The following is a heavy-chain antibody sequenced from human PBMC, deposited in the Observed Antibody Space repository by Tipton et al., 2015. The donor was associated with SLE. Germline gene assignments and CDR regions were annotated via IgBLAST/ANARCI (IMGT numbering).Heavy chain of an antibody. CDR1: GGSISSYY. V-gene: IGHV4-59*08. CDR2: IYYSGST. CDR3: ARHGYASWSGYYHHVFDV. J-gene: IGHJ3*01. Sequence: TLSLTCTVSGGSISSYYWSWIRQPPGKGLEWIGYIYYSGSTNYNPSLKSRVTISVGRSKTQFSLKLRSVSAADSAMYYCARHGYASWSGYYHHVFDVWGQGTMLTVSS. D-gene: IGHD3/OR15-3a*01.